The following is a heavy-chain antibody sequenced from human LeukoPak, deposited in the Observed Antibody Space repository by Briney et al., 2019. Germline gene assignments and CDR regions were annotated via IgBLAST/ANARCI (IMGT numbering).Heavy chain of an antibody. J-gene: IGHJ4*02. Sequence: GGSLRLSCAASGFTFSSYWMSWVRQAPGKGLEWVANIKQDGSEKYYVDSVKGRFTISRDNAKNSLYLQMNSLRAEDTAVYYCARSELDPYQPEDYWGQGTLVTVSS. CDR2: IKQDGSEK. CDR1: GFTFSSYW. CDR3: ARSELDPYQPEDY. D-gene: IGHD2-2*01. V-gene: IGHV3-7*01.